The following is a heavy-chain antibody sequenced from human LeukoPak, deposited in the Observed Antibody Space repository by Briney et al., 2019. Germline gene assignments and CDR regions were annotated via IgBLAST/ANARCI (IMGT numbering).Heavy chain of an antibody. Sequence: GGSLRLSCAASGVTFSSYEMNWVRQAPGKGLEWVSYISSSGSTIYYADPMKGRFTISRDNAKNSLYLQMNSLRAEDTAVYYCARWLMLGSSGAIQKYYYYGMDVWGQGTTVTVSS. J-gene: IGHJ6*02. CDR1: GVTFSSYE. D-gene: IGHD5-12*01. V-gene: IGHV3-48*03. CDR2: ISSSGSTI. CDR3: ARWLMLGSSGAIQKYYYYGMDV.